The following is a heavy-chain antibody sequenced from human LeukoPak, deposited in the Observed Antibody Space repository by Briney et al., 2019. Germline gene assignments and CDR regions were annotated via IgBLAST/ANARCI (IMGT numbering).Heavy chain of an antibody. D-gene: IGHD3-10*01. J-gene: IGHJ4*02. Sequence: PSETLSLTCSVPGGSISTSYYYWGWIRQPPGKGLEWIGSIYYSGSTYYNPSLKSRVTISVDTSKNQFSLRLSSVTAADTAVYYCARRFYGSGSSYPFDYWGQGTLVTVSS. CDR2: IYYSGST. CDR1: GGSISTSYYY. CDR3: ARRFYGSGSSYPFDY. V-gene: IGHV4-39*01.